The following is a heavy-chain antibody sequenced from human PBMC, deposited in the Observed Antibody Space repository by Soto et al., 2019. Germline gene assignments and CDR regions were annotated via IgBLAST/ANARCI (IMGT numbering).Heavy chain of an antibody. D-gene: IGHD3-22*01. V-gene: IGHV2-5*02. CDR1: GFSLSTSGVG. Sequence: QITLKESGPTLVKPTQTLTLTCTFSGFSLSTSGVGVGWIRQPPGKDLEWLALIYWDDDKRYSPSLKSRLTITKDTSKNQVVLTMTNMDPVDTATYYCAHWYYYDSSGYYRYYFDYWGHGTLVTVSS. J-gene: IGHJ4*01. CDR3: AHWYYYDSSGYYRYYFDY. CDR2: IYWDDDK.